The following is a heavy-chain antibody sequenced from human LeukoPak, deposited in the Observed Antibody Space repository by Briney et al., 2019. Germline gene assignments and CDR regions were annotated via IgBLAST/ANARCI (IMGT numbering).Heavy chain of an antibody. V-gene: IGHV3-30*04. CDR1: GFTFRSYS. Sequence: GGSLRLSCVASGFTFRSYSLHWVRQAPGKGLEWVAVISFVGSHQYFPDSVKGRFTISRDNSNNTLYLQMNGLRAEDTAVYYCATPLISISSTTYYNYFEYWGQGALVSVSS. CDR3: ATPLISISSTTYYNYFEY. D-gene: IGHD6-13*01. CDR2: ISFVGSHQ. J-gene: IGHJ4*02.